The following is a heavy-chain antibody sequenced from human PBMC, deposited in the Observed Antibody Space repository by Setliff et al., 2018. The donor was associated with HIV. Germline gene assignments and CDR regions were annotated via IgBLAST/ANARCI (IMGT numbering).Heavy chain of an antibody. Sequence: NPSETLSLTCAVYGGSFTNYFWSWIRQSPGKGLEWIGEINHSGRTKYNPSLKSRLTISADTSKNQFSLKLSSVTAADTAVYYCASRVYYYDENRILREEGFVPWGQGTLVTAPQ. CDR2: INHSGRT. V-gene: IGHV4-34*01. CDR3: ASRVYYYDENRILREEGFVP. CDR1: GGSFTNYF. D-gene: IGHD3-22*01. J-gene: IGHJ5*02.